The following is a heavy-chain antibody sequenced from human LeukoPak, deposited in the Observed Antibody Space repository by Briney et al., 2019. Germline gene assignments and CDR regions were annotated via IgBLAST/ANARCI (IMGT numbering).Heavy chain of an antibody. CDR2: ISSSSSYI. J-gene: IGHJ4*02. D-gene: IGHD3-22*01. Sequence: GGSLRLSCAASGFTFSSYSMNWVRQAPGKGLEWVSSISSSSSYIYFADSVKGRFTISRDNAKNSLYLQMNSLRAEDTAVYYCASSSGYFFWEVVEDYWGQGTLVTVSS. V-gene: IGHV3-21*01. CDR1: GFTFSSYS. CDR3: ASSSGYFFWEVVEDY.